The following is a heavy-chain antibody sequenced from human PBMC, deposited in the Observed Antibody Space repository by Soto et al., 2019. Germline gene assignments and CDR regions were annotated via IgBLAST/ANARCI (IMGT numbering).Heavy chain of an antibody. Sequence: GSLRLSCAASGFTFSDYYMSWIRQAPGKGLEWVSYISSSGSTIYYADSVKGRFTISRDNAKNSLYLQMNSLRAEDTAVYYCARDIAVGAAFDYWGQGTLVTVSS. CDR2: ISSSGSTI. V-gene: IGHV3-11*01. CDR1: GFTFSDYY. J-gene: IGHJ4*02. CDR3: ARDIAVGAAFDY. D-gene: IGHD1-26*01.